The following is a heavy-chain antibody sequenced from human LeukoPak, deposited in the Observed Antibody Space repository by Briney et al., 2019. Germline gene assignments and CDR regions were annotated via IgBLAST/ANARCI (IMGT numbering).Heavy chain of an antibody. CDR3: ARRRYCSSTRCYLDYFDY. CDR2: INHSGST. Sequence: SETLSLTCAVYGGSFSGYYWSWIRQPPGKGLEWIGEINHSGSTNYNPSLKSRVTISVDTSKNQFSLKLSSVTAADTAVYYCARRRYCSSTRCYLDYFDYWGQGTLVTVSS. D-gene: IGHD2-2*01. CDR1: GGSFSGYY. V-gene: IGHV4-34*01. J-gene: IGHJ4*02.